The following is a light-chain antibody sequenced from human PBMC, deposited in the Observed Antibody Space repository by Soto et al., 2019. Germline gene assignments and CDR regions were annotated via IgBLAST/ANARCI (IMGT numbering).Light chain of an antibody. Sequence: QSALTQPPSVSGSPGQSVTISCTGTSSDVGGYDYVSWYQQHPGKAPKLMIYDVTKRPSGVSDRFSGSKSGNTASLTISGLQAEDEADYYCCSYAGVYSWVFGGGTKLTVL. V-gene: IGLV2-11*01. CDR2: DVT. CDR3: CSYAGVYSWV. CDR1: SSDVGGYDY. J-gene: IGLJ3*02.